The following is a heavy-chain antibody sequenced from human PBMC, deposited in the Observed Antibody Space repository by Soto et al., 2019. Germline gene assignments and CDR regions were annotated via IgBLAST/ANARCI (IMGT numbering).Heavy chain of an antibody. CDR2: IYWDDDK. CDR3: AHGYSSSWYYGVYYYYYYMDV. V-gene: IGHV2-5*02. Sequence: SGPTLVKPTQTLTLTCTFSGFSLSTSGVGVGWIRQPPGKALEWLALIYWDDDKRYSPSLKSRLTITKDTSKNQVVLTMTNMDPVDTATYYCAHGYSSSWYYGVYYYYYYMDVWGKGTTVTVSS. D-gene: IGHD6-13*01. CDR1: GFSLSTSGVG. J-gene: IGHJ6*03.